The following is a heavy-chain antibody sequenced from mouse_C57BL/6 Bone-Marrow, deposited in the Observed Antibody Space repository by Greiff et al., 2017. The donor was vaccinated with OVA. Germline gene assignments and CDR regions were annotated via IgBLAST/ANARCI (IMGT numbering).Heavy chain of an antibody. Sequence: EVKLMESGPELVKPGASVKMSCKASGYTFTDYNMHWVKQSHGKSLEWIGYINPNNGGTSYNQKFKGKATLTVNKSSSTAYMELRSLTSEDSAVYYCARCDYSKPFAYWGQGTLVTVSA. V-gene: IGHV1-22*01. CDR3: ARCDYSKPFAY. CDR1: GYTFTDYN. J-gene: IGHJ3*01. CDR2: INPNNGGT. D-gene: IGHD2-5*01.